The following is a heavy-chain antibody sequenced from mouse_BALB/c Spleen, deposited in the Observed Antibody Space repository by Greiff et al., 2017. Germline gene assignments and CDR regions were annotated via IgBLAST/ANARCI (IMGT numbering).Heavy chain of an antibody. D-gene: IGHD4-1*01. CDR3: ASGTAYAMDY. CDR2: IYPGSGST. CDR1: GYTFTDYV. Sequence: QVQLQQSGPELVKPGASVKMSCKASGYTFTDYVISWVKQRTGQGLEWIGEIYPGSGSTYYNEKFKGKATLTADKSSSTAYMQLSSLTSEDSAVYFCASGTAYAMDYWGQGTSVTVSS. J-gene: IGHJ4*01. V-gene: IGHV1-77*01.